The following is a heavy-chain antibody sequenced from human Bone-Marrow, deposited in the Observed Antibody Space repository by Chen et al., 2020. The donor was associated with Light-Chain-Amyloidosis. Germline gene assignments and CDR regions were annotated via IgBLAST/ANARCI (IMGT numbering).Heavy chain of an antibody. Sequence: EVKLVETGGTLVQPGGSLTISCVASGFSGSATHITWVRQATGKVLECVSVIYSKGRTYNADSVEGRFNISRDNSKNTLFLQMNSLTVEDTSVYYCARVITGTEKDYLGQGTPVTVSS. CDR1: GFSGSATH. V-gene: IGHV3-53*02. D-gene: IGHD3-22*01. CDR2: IYSKGRT. J-gene: IGHJ4*02. CDR3: ARVITGTEKDY.